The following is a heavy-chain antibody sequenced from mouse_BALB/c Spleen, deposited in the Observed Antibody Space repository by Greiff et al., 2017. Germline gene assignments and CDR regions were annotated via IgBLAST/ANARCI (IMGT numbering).Heavy chain of an antibody. CDR3: ASSNGDYYGSLAWFAY. CDR1: GDSITSGY. D-gene: IGHD1-1*01. V-gene: IGHV3-8*02. Sequence: EVQLVESGPSLVKPSQTLSLTCSVTGDSITSGYWNWIRKFPGNKLEYMGYISYSGSTYYNPSLKSRISITRDTSKNQYYLQLNSVTTEDTATYYCASSNGDYYGSLAWFAYWGQGTLVTVSA. J-gene: IGHJ3*01. CDR2: ISYSGST.